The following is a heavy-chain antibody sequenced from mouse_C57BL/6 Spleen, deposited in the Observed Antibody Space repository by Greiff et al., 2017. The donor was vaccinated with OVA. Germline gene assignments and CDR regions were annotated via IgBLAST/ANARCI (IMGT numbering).Heavy chain of an antibody. V-gene: IGHV1-80*01. J-gene: IGHJ1*03. D-gene: IGHD1-1*01. CDR3: ARGTTVVATRWYFDV. CDR1: GYAFSSYW. CDR2: IYPGDGDT. Sequence: QVQLQQSGAELVKPGASVKISCKASGYAFSSYWMNWVKQRPGKGLEWIGQIYPGDGDTNYNGKFKGKATLTADKSSSTAYMQLSSLTSEDSAVYFCARGTTVVATRWYFDVWGTGTTVTVSS.